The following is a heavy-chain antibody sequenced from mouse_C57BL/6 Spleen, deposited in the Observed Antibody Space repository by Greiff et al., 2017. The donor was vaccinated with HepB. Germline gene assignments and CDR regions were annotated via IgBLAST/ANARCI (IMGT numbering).Heavy chain of an antibody. CDR1: GFTFSSYG. Sequence: DVQLVESGGDLVKPGGSLKLSCAASGFTFSSYGMSWVRQTPDKRLEWVATISSGGSYTYYPDSVKGRFTISRDNAKNTLYLQMSSLKSEDTAMYYCARHLASSPIAMDYWGQGTSVTVSS. CDR2: ISSGGSYT. J-gene: IGHJ4*01. D-gene: IGHD6-1*01. CDR3: ARHLASSPIAMDY. V-gene: IGHV5-6*01.